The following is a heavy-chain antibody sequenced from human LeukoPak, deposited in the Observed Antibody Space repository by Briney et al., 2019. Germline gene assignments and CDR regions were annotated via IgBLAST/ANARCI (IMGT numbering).Heavy chain of an antibody. CDR3: ARDPRSGYTFYYYYYYMDV. CDR1: GYSFVLYG. D-gene: IGHD5-12*01. CDR2: ISGSTGDT. V-gene: IGHV1-18*01. Sequence: ASVKVSCKASGYSFVLYGISWVRQAPGEGPEWMGWISGSTGDTNYAQKFQGRVTITRNTSISTAYMELSSLRSEDTAVYYCARDPRSGYTFYYYYYYMDVWGKGTTVTISS. J-gene: IGHJ6*03.